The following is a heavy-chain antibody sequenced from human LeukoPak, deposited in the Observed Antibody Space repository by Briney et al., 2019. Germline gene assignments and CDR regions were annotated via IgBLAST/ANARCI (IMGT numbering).Heavy chain of an antibody. V-gene: IGHV4-39*01. D-gene: IGHD5-18*01. J-gene: IGHJ4*02. CDR1: GGSMSSYY. Sequence: SETLSLTCTVSGGSMSSYYWSWIRQPPGKGLEWIGSFHYSGSSYYNPSLKSRLTISVDTSRNQFSLNLRSVTAADTAVYYCARHSHYIQPFDYWGQGAQVTVSS. CDR3: ARHSHYIQPFDY. CDR2: FHYSGSS.